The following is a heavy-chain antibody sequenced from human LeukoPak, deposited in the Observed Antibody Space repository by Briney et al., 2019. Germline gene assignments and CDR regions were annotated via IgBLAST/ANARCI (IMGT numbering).Heavy chain of an antibody. CDR3: AKVARNYYYYYMDV. J-gene: IGHJ6*03. V-gene: IGHV3-23*01. D-gene: IGHD2-21*01. CDR1: GFTFSSYA. Sequence: GGSLRLSCAASGFTFSSYAMSWVRQAPGKGLEWVSAISGSGGSTYYADSVKGRFTISRDNSKNTLYLQMNSLRAGDTAVYYCAKVARNYYYYYMDVWGKGTTVTVSS. CDR2: ISGSGGST.